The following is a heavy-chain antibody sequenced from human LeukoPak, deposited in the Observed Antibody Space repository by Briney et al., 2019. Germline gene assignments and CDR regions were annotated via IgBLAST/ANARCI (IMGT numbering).Heavy chain of an antibody. V-gene: IGHV4-59*01. J-gene: IGHJ4*02. Sequence: SETLSLTCLVSGDPISSYYWSWIRQAPGRGPEYFGNVYYNGNTNYNPSLKSRVAISVDASKNQFSLKVDSVTTADTAVYYCARGDYDFWSGNWRFDTWGQGTLVTVSS. CDR3: ARGDYDFWSGNWRFDT. CDR2: VYYNGNT. CDR1: GDPISSYY. D-gene: IGHD3-3*01.